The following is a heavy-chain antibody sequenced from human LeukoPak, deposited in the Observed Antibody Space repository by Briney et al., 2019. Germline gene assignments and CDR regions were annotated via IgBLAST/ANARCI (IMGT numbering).Heavy chain of an antibody. J-gene: IGHJ5*02. CDR3: ARDLGKYSSSPLPIWFDP. V-gene: IGHV3-21*01. CDR1: GFTFSSYG. Sequence: PGRSLRLSCAASGFTFSSYGMHWVRQAPGKGLEWVSSISSSSSYIYYADSVKGRFTISRDNAKNSLYLQMNSLRAEDTAVYYCARDLGKYSSSPLPIWFDPWGQGTLVTVSS. CDR2: ISSSSSYI. D-gene: IGHD6-13*01.